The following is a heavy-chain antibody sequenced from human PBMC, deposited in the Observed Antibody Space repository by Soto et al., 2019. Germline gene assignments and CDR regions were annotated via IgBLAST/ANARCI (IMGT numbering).Heavy chain of an antibody. CDR2: IIPIFGTA. D-gene: IGHD2-15*01. Sequence: SVKVSCKASGGTHSSYAFRWVRQAPGPWLEWMGAIIPIFGTANYSQKFQGRVTITADESTSTAYMELSSLRSEDTAVYYCARDYCSGGSCYSSGSWFDPWGQGTLVTVSS. CDR3: ARDYCSGGSCYSSGSWFDP. V-gene: IGHV1-69*13. CDR1: GGTHSSYA. J-gene: IGHJ5*02.